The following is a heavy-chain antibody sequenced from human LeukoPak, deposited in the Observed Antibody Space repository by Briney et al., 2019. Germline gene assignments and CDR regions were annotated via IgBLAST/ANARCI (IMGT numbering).Heavy chain of an antibody. J-gene: IGHJ4*02. D-gene: IGHD4-17*01. Sequence: PGGSLRLSRAASGFTFSSYAMSWVRQAPGKGLEWVSAISGSGGSTYYADSVKGRFTISRDNSKNTLNLQMNSLRAEDTAVYYCAKYTFGDPNPYWGQGTLVTVSS. CDR1: GFTFSSYA. V-gene: IGHV3-23*01. CDR3: AKYTFGDPNPY. CDR2: ISGSGGST.